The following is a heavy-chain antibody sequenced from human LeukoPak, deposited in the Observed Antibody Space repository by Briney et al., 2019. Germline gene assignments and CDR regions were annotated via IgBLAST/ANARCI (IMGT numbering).Heavy chain of an antibody. J-gene: IGHJ4*02. V-gene: IGHV1-8*01. CDR1: GYTFTSYD. Sequence: ASVKVSCQASGYTFTSYDINWVGPATGQGLRGMGWMNPNSGNTGYAQKFQGRVTMTRNTSISTAYMELSSLRSEDTAVYYCARLLWFGDITGDYWGQGTLVTVSS. CDR2: MNPNSGNT. CDR3: ARLLWFGDITGDY. D-gene: IGHD3-10*01.